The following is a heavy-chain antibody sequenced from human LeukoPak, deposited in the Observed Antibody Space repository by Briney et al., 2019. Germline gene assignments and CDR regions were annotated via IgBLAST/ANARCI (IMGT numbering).Heavy chain of an antibody. J-gene: IGHJ4*02. V-gene: IGHV3-23*01. CDR2: ISGSGDST. Sequence: GGPLRLSCAASGFSFSSYGLSWVRQPPGPGQERVSAISGSGDSTSYADSAKGRFTTSTVNSKDKQFLQMNSLRAEDTAVYYCAKVGYYNDSSGYYLDYCDYWGQGTLVTVSS. D-gene: IGHD3-22*01. CDR1: GFSFSSYG. CDR3: AKVGYYNDSSGYYLDYCDY.